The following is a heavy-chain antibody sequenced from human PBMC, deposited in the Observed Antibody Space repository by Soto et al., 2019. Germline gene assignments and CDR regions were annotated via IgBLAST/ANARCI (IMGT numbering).Heavy chain of an antibody. CDR3: AKDGRYDTSRFDP. V-gene: IGHV3-23*01. CDR2: FSPTGSST. J-gene: IGHJ5*02. CDR1: GFTFSSYA. D-gene: IGHD3-22*01. Sequence: EVQLLESGGGLVQPGGSLRLSCAASGFTFSSYAMTWVRQAPGKGLEWVSTFSPTGSSTYYADSVKGRFTVSRDISKNTLYLQMNSLGVEDTAIYYGAKDGRYDTSRFDPWGQGTLVTVSS.